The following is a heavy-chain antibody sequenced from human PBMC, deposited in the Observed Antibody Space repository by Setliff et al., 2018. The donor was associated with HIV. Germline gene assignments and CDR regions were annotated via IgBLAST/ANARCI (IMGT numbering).Heavy chain of an antibody. D-gene: IGHD6-13*01. CDR1: GFTFSIYA. CDR3: ARSRGIAGARYGYYFDY. J-gene: IGHJ4*02. Sequence: GGSLRLSCAASGFTFSIYAMHWVRQAPGKGLEWVSYISSSWSTKYYADSLKGRFTISRDNAKRSLYLQMNSLRAEDTAVYYCARSRGIAGARYGYYFDYWGQGTLVTVSS. V-gene: IGHV3-48*04. CDR2: ISSSWSTK.